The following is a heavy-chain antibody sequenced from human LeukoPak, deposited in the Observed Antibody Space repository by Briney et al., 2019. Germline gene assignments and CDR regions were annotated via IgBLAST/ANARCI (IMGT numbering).Heavy chain of an antibody. D-gene: IGHD6-19*01. CDR2: LSFDGNHQ. Sequence: QPGRSLRLSCAASGFTFGSFGMHWVRQAPGRGLEWVALLSFDGNHQFYADSVKGRFTLSRDNFKNMVFLEMTSLRVEDTAVYYCARDWFDSGWYLDHWGQGALVTVSS. CDR3: ARDWFDSGWYLDH. J-gene: IGHJ4*02. V-gene: IGHV3-30*03. CDR1: GFTFGSFG.